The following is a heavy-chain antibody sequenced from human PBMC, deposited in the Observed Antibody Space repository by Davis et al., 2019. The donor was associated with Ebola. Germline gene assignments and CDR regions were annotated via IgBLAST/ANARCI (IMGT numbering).Heavy chain of an antibody. CDR2: ISSSSSTI. CDR1: GFTFSSYG. V-gene: IGHV3-48*01. Sequence: GSLRLSCAASGFTFSSYGMHWVRQAPGKGLEWVSYISSSSSTIYYADSVKGRFTISRDNAKNSLYLQMNSLRAEDTAVYYCAKDPRREPLLAGTTYGMDVWGQGTTVTVSS. CDR3: AKDPRREPLLAGTTYGMDV. J-gene: IGHJ6*02. D-gene: IGHD1-1*01.